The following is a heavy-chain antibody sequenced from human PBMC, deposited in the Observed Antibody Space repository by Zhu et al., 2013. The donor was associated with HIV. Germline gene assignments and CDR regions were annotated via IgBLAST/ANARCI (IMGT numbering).Heavy chain of an antibody. D-gene: IGHD4-17*01. CDR1: GYTFTIHD. V-gene: IGHV1-8*01. CDR3: ARSVTTEYYYYYYYMDV. J-gene: IGHJ6*03. CDR2: MNPNNGNT. Sequence: QVQLVQSGAEVKKPGASVKVSCKASGYTFTIHDINWLRQAPGQGLEWMGWMNPNNGNTGHAQKFQGRINLTRNTSISTAYMELSRLRSDDTAVYYCARSVTTEYYYYYYYMDVWGKGTTVTVSS.